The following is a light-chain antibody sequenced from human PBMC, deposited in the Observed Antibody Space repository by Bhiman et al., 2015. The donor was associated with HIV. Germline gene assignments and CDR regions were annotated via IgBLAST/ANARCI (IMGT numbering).Light chain of an antibody. CDR1: KNDIGSYSY. CDR2: DVD. V-gene: IGLV2-11*01. CDR3: CSYAGSYVYV. Sequence: QSALTQPASVSGSPGESITISCTGTKNDIGSYSYVSWYQQHPGKAPKLIISDVDKRPSGVPDRFSGSKSGNTASLIISGLQAEDDADYYCCSYAGSYVYVFGTGTKVTVL. J-gene: IGLJ1*01.